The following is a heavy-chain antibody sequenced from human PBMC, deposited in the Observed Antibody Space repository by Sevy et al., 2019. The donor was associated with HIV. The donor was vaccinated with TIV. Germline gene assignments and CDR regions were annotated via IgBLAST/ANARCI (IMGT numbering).Heavy chain of an antibody. Sequence: GGSLRLSCAASGSSFESFAMNWVRQAPGKGLEWVAYISKRSSYIYYADSVKGRFTISRDNAKNSLFLQMNSLGAEDTAISYCTRGSGIDYYEKGMDLWGQGTTVTVSS. CDR3: TRGSGIDYYEKGMDL. D-gene: IGHD3-10*01. CDR2: ISKRSSYI. CDR1: GSSFESFA. J-gene: IGHJ6*02. V-gene: IGHV3-21*04.